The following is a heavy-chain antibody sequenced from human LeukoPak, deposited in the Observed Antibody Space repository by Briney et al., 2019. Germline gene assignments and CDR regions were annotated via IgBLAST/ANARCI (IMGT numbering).Heavy chain of an antibody. CDR3: ARVPVLRPDSSSSSKDYYFDY. V-gene: IGHV4-34*01. Sequence: PSETLSLTCAVYGGSFSGYYWSWIRQPPGKGLEWIGETNHSGSTNYNPSLKSRVTISVDTSKNQFSLKLSSLTAADTAVYYCARVPVLRPDSSSSSKDYYFDYWGQGTLVTVSS. D-gene: IGHD6-6*01. CDR1: GGSFSGYY. CDR2: TNHSGST. J-gene: IGHJ4*02.